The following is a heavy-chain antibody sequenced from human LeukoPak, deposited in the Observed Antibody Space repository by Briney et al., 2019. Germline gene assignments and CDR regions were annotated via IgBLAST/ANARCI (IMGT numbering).Heavy chain of an antibody. CDR2: INPNSGGT. D-gene: IGHD6-13*01. Sequence: ASVKVSCKASGYTFTGYYMHWVRQAPGQGLEWMGWINPNSGGTNYAQKFQGRVTMTRDTSISTAYMELSTLRSDDTAVYYCARSPSSSWYYFYYWGQGTLVTVSS. CDR1: GYTFTGYY. V-gene: IGHV1-2*02. J-gene: IGHJ4*02. CDR3: ARSPSSSWYYFYY.